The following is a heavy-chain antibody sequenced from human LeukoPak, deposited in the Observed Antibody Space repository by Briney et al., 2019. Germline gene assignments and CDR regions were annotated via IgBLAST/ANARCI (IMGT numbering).Heavy chain of an antibody. CDR2: IYYSGST. J-gene: IGHJ4*02. V-gene: IGHV4-39*01. CDR3: ARGGNSYDSSGYWRS. D-gene: IGHD3-22*01. CDR1: GGSISSSSYY. Sequence: PSETLSLTCTVSGGSISSSSYYWGWIRQPPGKGLEWIGSIYYSGSTYYNPSLKSRVTISVDTSKNQFSLKLSSVTAADTAVYYCARGGNSYDSSGYWRSWGQGTLVTVSS.